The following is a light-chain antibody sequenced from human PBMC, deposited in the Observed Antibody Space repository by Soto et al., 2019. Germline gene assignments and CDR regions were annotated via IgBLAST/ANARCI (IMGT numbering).Light chain of an antibody. J-gene: IGKJ1*01. CDR2: GAS. CDR1: QSVSSSY. Sequence: EIVLTQSPGTLSLSPGERATLSCRASQSVSSSYLAWYQQKPGQAPRLLIYGASSRATGIPDRFSGSGSGTDFTLTISRLEPEDVAVYYCKQYGSSLWTFGQGTKVDIK. CDR3: KQYGSSLWT. V-gene: IGKV3-20*01.